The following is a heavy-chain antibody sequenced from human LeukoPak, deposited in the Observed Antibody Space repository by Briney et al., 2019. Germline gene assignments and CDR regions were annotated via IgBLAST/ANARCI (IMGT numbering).Heavy chain of an antibody. Sequence: SSETLSLTCAVYGGSLSGYYWSWIRQPPGKGLEWIGEINHSGSTNYNPSLKSRVTISVDTSKNQFSLKLSSVTAADTAVYYCASRPRGYSGYVLFDYWGQGTLVTVSS. J-gene: IGHJ4*02. D-gene: IGHD5-12*01. CDR2: INHSGST. CDR3: ASRPRGYSGYVLFDY. V-gene: IGHV4-34*01. CDR1: GGSLSGYY.